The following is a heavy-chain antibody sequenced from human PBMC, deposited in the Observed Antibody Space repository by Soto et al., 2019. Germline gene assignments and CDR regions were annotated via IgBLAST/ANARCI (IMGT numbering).Heavy chain of an antibody. CDR3: ASWHLREHAYDV. V-gene: IGHV3-53*01. D-gene: IGHD4-17*01. CDR1: GLTVSGKYY. Sequence: DVQLVESGGGLIQPGGSLRLSCAAFGLTVSGKYYMAWVHQAPGKGLEWLSALYDLDGIYYADSVKGRFTTSGDSSKNIVYLQMNDLRPDDTAVYYCASWHLREHAYDVWGQGTTVTVSS. J-gene: IGHJ3*01. CDR2: LYDLDGI.